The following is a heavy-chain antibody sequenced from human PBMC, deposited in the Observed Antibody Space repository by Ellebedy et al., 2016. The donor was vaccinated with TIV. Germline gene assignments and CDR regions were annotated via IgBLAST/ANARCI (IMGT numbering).Heavy chain of an antibody. CDR2: IYYSGST. V-gene: IGHV4-30-4*01. J-gene: IGHJ4*02. CDR3: ARDGGDYGIDY. Sequence: WIRQPPGKGLEWIGYIYYSGSTYYNPSLKSRVTISVDTSKNQFSLKLSSVTAADTAVYYCARDGGDYGIDYWGQGTLVTVSS. D-gene: IGHD4-17*01.